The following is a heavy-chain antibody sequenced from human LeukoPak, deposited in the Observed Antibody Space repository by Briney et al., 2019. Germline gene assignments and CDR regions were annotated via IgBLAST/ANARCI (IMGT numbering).Heavy chain of an antibody. D-gene: IGHD2-2*01. J-gene: IGHJ4*02. CDR1: GFTLSSYA. CDR3: AKDVRCSSTSCLFDY. V-gene: IGHV3-23*01. CDR2: ISGSGGST. Sequence: PGGSLRLSCAASGFTLSSYAVSWVRQAPGKGLEWVSAISGSGGSTYYADSVKGRFTISRDNSKNTLYLQMNSLRAEDTAVYYCAKDVRCSSTSCLFDYWGQGTLVTVSS.